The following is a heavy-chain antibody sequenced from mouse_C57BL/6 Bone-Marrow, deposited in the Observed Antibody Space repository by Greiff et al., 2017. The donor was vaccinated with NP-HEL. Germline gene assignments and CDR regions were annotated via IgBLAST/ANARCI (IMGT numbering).Heavy chain of an antibody. CDR2: IYPGDGDT. D-gene: IGHD2-14*01. CDR1: GYAFSSSW. J-gene: IGHJ4*01. Sequence: QVQLQQSGPELVKPGASVKISCKASGYAFSSSWMNWVKQRPGKGLEWIGRIYPGDGDTNYNGKFKGKATLTADKSSSTAYMQLSSLTSEDSAVYFCARWLYCRNAMDYWGQGTSVTVSS. CDR3: ARWLYCRNAMDY. V-gene: IGHV1-82*01.